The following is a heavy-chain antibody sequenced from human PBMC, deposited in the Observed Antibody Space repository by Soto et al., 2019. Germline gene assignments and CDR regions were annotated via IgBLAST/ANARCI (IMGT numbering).Heavy chain of an antibody. Sequence: SETLSLTCTFSGGSISSGGYYLSWIRQHPGKGLEWIGYIYYSGNTNYNPSLKGRVTISVDTSKNQFSLKLSSVTAADTAVYYCARVTPIFDYWGQGTLVTVSS. CDR2: IYYSGNT. CDR3: ARVTPIFDY. V-gene: IGHV4-61*08. J-gene: IGHJ4*02. CDR1: GGSISSGGYY.